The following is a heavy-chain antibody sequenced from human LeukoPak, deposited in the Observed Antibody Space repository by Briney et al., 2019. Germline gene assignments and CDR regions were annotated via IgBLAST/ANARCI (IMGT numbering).Heavy chain of an antibody. D-gene: IGHD3-10*01. J-gene: IGHJ4*02. V-gene: IGHV3-11*01. CDR3: ARDHGPLHTYYYGSGSYYADY. Sequence: GGSLRLSCAASGFTFSDYYMSWIRQAPGKGLEWVSYISSSGSTIYYADSVKGRFTISRDNAKNSLYLQMNGLRAEDTAVYYCARDHGPLHTYYYGSGSYYADYWGQGTLVTVSS. CDR2: ISSSGSTI. CDR1: GFTFSDYY.